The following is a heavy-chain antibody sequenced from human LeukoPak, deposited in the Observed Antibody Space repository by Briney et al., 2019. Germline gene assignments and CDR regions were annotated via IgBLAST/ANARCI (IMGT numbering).Heavy chain of an antibody. D-gene: IGHD2-2*01. CDR1: GFTFSSYG. J-gene: IGHJ4*03. CDR2: ISYDGSNK. V-gene: IGHV3-30*18. CDR3: AKMDCSGTSCSGGFFY. Sequence: GGSLRHFFAASGFTFSSYGMHWVRQAPGKGLDWVAVISYDGSNKNYADSVKGRFTISRDSSRNTLYLQMNSLRAEDTAVYYCAKMDCSGTSCSGGFFYWGHGTLFTVSS.